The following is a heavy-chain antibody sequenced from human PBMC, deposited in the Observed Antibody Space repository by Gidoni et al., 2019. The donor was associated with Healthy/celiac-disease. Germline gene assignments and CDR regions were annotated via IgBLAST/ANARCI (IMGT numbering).Heavy chain of an antibody. J-gene: IGHJ4*02. V-gene: IGHV1-2*02. CDR3: ARFPCSSTSCYHGAFDY. D-gene: IGHD2-2*01. CDR2: INPNSSGT. Sequence: QVQLVQSGAEVKKPGPSVKVSCKASGYTFTGYYMHWVRQAPGQRLEWMGWINPNSSGTNYAQKFQGRVTMTRDTSISTAYMELSRLRSDDAAVYYCARFPCSSTSCYHGAFDYWGQGTLVTVSS. CDR1: GYTFTGYY.